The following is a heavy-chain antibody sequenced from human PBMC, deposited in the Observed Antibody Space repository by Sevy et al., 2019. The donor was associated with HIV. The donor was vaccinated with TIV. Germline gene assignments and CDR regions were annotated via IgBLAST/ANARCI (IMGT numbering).Heavy chain of an antibody. J-gene: IGHJ4*02. D-gene: IGHD3-22*01. CDR3: ARAGETYYYDSSGYYSDY. V-gene: IGHV1-18*01. CDR2: ISAYNGNT. Sequence: ASVKVSCKASGYTFTSYGISWVRQAPGQGLEWMGWISAYNGNTNYAQKLQGRVTMTTDTSTSTAYMELRSLRSDDTAVYYCARAGETYYYDSSGYYSDYWGQGTLVTVSS. CDR1: GYTFTSYG.